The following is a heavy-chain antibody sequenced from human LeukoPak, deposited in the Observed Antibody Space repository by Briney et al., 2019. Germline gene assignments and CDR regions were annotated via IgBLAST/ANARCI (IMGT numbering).Heavy chain of an antibody. J-gene: IGHJ4*02. CDR3: ARGPSWLPFDY. D-gene: IGHD6-19*01. CDR2: ISAYSGDT. V-gene: IGHV1-18*01. Sequence: ASVKVSCKASGYTFTSYGISWVRQAPGQGLEWMGWISAYSGDTNYAQKFQGRVTITRDTSASTAYMELSSLRSEDTAVYYCARGPSWLPFDYWGQGTLVTVSS. CDR1: GYTFTSYG.